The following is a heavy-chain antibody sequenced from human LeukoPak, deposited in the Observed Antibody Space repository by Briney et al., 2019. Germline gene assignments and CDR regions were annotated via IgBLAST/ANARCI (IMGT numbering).Heavy chain of an antibody. D-gene: IGHD4/OR15-4a*01. CDR3: ARTSPRLFWFDP. Sequence: ASETLSLTCTVSGGSISSSSYYWGWIRQPPGKGLERIGSIYYSGNTYYNPSLKSRVTISVDTSKNQFSLKLSSVTAADTAVYYCARTSPRLFWFDPWGQGTLVTVSS. V-gene: IGHV4-39*01. J-gene: IGHJ5*02. CDR2: IYYSGNT. CDR1: GGSISSSSYY.